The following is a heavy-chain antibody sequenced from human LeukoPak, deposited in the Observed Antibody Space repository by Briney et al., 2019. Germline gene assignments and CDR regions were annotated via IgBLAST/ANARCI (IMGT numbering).Heavy chain of an antibody. J-gene: IGHJ4*02. CDR3: ARGYCSSTSCQSPADY. CDR2: ISSSSSYI. Sequence: GGSLRLSCAASGFTFSSYSMNWVRQAPGKGLEWVSSISSSSSYIYYADSVKGRFTISRDNSKNTLYLQMNSLRAEDTAVYYCARGYCSSTSCQSPADYWGQGTLVTVSS. D-gene: IGHD2-2*01. CDR1: GFTFSSYS. V-gene: IGHV3-21*01.